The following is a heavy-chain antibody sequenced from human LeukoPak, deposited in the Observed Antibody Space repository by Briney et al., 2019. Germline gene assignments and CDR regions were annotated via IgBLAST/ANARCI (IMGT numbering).Heavy chain of an antibody. CDR3: ARHGHILTGYEVDY. CDR2: INHSGST. D-gene: IGHD3-9*01. Sequence: SETLSLTCAVYGGSFSGYYWSWIRQPPGKGLEWIGEINHSGSTNYNPSLKSRVTISVDTSKNQFSLKLSSVTAADTAVYYCARHGHILTGYEVDYWGQGTLVTVSS. J-gene: IGHJ4*02. CDR1: GGSFSGYY. V-gene: IGHV4-34*01.